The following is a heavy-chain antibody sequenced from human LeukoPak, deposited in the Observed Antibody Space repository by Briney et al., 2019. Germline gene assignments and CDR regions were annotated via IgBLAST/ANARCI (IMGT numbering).Heavy chain of an antibody. V-gene: IGHV3-30*04. J-gene: IGHJ4*02. D-gene: IGHD3-9*01. CDR3: ARDPSRGYFDWLLFATYDY. CDR1: GFTFSSYA. CDR2: ISYDGSNK. Sequence: SGGSLRLSCAASGFTFSSYAMHWVRQAPGKGLEWVAVISYDGSNKYYADSVKGRFTISRDNSKNTLYLQMSSLRAEDTAVYYCARDPSRGYFDWLLFATYDYWGQGTLVTVSS.